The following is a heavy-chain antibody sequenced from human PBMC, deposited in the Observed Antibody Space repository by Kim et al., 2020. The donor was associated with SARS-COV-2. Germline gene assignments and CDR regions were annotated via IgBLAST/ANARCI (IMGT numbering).Heavy chain of an antibody. CDR3: ASHFRGIVVVVADQGFDP. CDR2: IYYSGST. CDR1: GGSISSSSYY. Sequence: SETLSLTCTVSGGSISSSSYYWGWIRQPPGKGLEWIGSIYYSGSTYYNPSLKSRVTISVDTSKNQFSLKLSSVTAADTAVYYCASHFRGIVVVVADQGFDPWGQGTLVTVSS. V-gene: IGHV4-39*01. D-gene: IGHD2-15*01. J-gene: IGHJ5*02.